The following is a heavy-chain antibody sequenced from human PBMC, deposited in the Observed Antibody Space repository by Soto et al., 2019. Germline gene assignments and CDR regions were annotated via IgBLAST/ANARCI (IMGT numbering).Heavy chain of an antibody. CDR2: MNPSSGKT. CDR3: STWGRDGWYTGFF. CDR1: CYTFTDYD. Sequence: QVQLVEPGADVETPGASVKVACRTSCYTFTDYDINWGRQAPGQGLEWVGRMNPSSGKTVYAQNFQARVTMTRYTSISTAYLELSNLGYEDTAVFYCSTWGRDGWYTGFFWGQGTLVTVAS. D-gene: IGHD6-19*01. J-gene: IGHJ4*02. V-gene: IGHV1-8*02.